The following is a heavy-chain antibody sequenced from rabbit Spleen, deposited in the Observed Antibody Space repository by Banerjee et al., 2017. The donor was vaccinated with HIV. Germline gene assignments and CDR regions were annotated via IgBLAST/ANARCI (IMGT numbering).Heavy chain of an antibody. CDR2: IYSGSSGST. D-gene: IGHD2-1*01. V-gene: IGHV1S45*01. Sequence: QEQLEESGGGLVKPGGTLTLTCKASGIDFSSSYWICWVRQAPGKGLEWIACIYSGSSGSTYYASWAKGRFTISKASSTTVTLQMTSLTAADTATYFCVRDLGYDDYSEKGYFNLWGPGTLVTVS. CDR3: VRDLGYDDYSEKGYFNL. J-gene: IGHJ4*01. CDR1: GIDFSSSYW.